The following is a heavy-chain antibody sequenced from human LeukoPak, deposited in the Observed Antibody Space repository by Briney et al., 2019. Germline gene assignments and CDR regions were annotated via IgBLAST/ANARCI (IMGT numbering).Heavy chain of an antibody. Sequence: ASVKVSCKASGYTFTSYGTSWVRQAPGQGLEWMGWISAYNGNTNYAQKLQGRVTMTTDTSTSTAYMELRSLRSDDTAVYYCARDDYGGNWFDPWGQGTLVTVSS. D-gene: IGHD4-23*01. CDR1: GYTFTSYG. V-gene: IGHV1-18*01. CDR3: ARDDYGGNWFDP. CDR2: ISAYNGNT. J-gene: IGHJ5*02.